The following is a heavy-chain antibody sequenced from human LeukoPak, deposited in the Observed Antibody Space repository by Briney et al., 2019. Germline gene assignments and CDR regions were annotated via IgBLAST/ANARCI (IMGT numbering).Heavy chain of an antibody. J-gene: IGHJ6*03. D-gene: IGHD3-10*01. CDR1: GFTFSSYT. V-gene: IGHV3-48*01. CDR2: ISSSSSI. CDR3: ARDLGRGYMDV. Sequence: PGGSLRLSCAASGFTFSSYTMNWVRQAPGKGLEWVSYISSSSSIYYGDSVKGRFTISRDNAKNSLYLQMDSLRAEDTAVYYCARDLGRGYMDVWGKGTTVTVSS.